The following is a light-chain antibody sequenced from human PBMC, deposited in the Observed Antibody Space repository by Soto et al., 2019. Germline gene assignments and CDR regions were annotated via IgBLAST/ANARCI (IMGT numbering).Light chain of an antibody. Sequence: IVLTQSPGTLSLSPGDGASLSRRASRSVSSSYLAWYQQKPGQAPRLLIYGASSRATGIPDRFSGSGSGTDFTLTISRLEPEEFAVYYCHQRSNWLDTFGQGTRLEIK. J-gene: IGKJ5*01. V-gene: IGKV3D-20*02. CDR1: RSVSSSY. CDR2: GAS. CDR3: HQRSNWLDT.